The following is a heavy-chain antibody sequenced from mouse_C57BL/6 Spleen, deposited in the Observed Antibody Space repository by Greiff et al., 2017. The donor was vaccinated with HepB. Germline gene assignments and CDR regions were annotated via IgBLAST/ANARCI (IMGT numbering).Heavy chain of an antibody. CDR3: ARRIYYYGSSRYFDV. J-gene: IGHJ1*03. Sequence: VQLKQSGPELVKPGASVKISCKASGYSFTGYYMNWVKQSPEKSLEWIGEINPSTGGTTYNQKFKAKATLTVDKSSSTAYMQLKSLTSEDSAVYYCARRIYYYGSSRYFDVWGTGTTVTVSS. D-gene: IGHD1-1*01. CDR2: INPSTGGT. CDR1: GYSFTGYY. V-gene: IGHV1-42*01.